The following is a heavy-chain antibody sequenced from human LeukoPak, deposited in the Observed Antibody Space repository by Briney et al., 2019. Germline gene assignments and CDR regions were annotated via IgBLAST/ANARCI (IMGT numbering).Heavy chain of an antibody. D-gene: IGHD3-3*01. CDR1: GFTFSSYA. Sequence: GGSLRLSCAASGFTFSSYAMSWVRQAPGKGLEWVSAISGSGGSTYYADSVKGRFTISRDNSKNTLYLQMSSLRAEDTAVYYCARGRLRFFESGMDVWGQGTTVTVSS. V-gene: IGHV3-23*01. CDR3: ARGRLRFFESGMDV. CDR2: ISGSGGST. J-gene: IGHJ6*02.